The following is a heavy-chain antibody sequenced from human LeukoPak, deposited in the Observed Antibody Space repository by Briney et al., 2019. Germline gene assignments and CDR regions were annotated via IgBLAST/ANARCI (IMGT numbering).Heavy chain of an antibody. CDR2: INKDGSST. CDR1: GFTLSSNW. Sequence: GGSPRLSCAASGFTLSSNWMHWVRQAPGKGLEWVSRINKDGSSTDYAGSVRGRFTISRDNAKNTLYLQMSSLRGEDTAVYYCAREVATTGRHFDYWGQGTLVTVSS. CDR3: AREVATTGRHFDY. J-gene: IGHJ4*02. V-gene: IGHV3-74*01. D-gene: IGHD5-12*01.